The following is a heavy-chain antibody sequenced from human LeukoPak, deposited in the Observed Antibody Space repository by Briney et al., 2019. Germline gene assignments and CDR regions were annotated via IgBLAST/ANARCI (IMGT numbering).Heavy chain of an antibody. D-gene: IGHD2-15*01. CDR3: ARETFCSGGSCYYFDY. V-gene: IGHV4-59*12. CDR2: IYDSGST. CDR1: GVSISSYY. J-gene: IGHJ4*02. Sequence: SETLSLTCTVSGVSISSYYWSWIRQPPGKGLEWIGYIYDSGSTNYNPSLKSRVTISVDTSKNQFSLKLSSVTAADTAVYYCARETFCSGGSCYYFDYWGQGTLVTVSS.